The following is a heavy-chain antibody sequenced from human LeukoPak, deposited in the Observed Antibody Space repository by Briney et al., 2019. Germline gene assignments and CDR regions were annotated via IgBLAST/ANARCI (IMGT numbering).Heavy chain of an antibody. J-gene: IGHJ6*04. CDR1: GFTFSDYG. CDR2: IRHDGNKK. Sequence: GGSLRLSCGASGFTFSDYGMLWVRQAPGKGLDWVAFIRHDGNKKLYADSVKGRFTISRDNAKNSLYLQMNSLRAEDTAVYYCAELGITMIGGVWGKGTTVTISS. D-gene: IGHD3-10*02. V-gene: IGHV3-30*02. CDR3: AELGITMIGGV.